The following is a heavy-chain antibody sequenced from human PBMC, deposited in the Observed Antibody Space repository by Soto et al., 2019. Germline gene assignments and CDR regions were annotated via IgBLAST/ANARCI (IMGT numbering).Heavy chain of an antibody. J-gene: IGHJ6*02. D-gene: IGHD2-15*01. CDR2: ISGSGGST. Sequence: EVQLLESGGGLVQPGGSLRLSCAASGFTFSSYAMSWVRQAPGKGLEWVSAISGSGGSTYYADSVKGRFTISRDNSKNTLYLQMNSLRAEDTAVYYCASQGSYCSGGSCYMRYYCMDVWGQGTTVTVSS. CDR1: GFTFSSYA. V-gene: IGHV3-23*01. CDR3: ASQGSYCSGGSCYMRYYCMDV.